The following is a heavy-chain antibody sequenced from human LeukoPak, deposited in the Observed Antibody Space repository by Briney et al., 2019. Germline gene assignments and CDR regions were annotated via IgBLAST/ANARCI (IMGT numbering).Heavy chain of an antibody. CDR3: ARDDFWSGYYTED. J-gene: IGHJ4*02. V-gene: IGHV3-7*03. Sequence: GGSLRLSCAASGFTFSSYWMNWVRQAPGKGLEWVANIKQDGSEKFYVDPVKGRFTISRDNAKNSLYLQMNSLRAEDTAVYYCARDDFWSGYYTEDWGQGTLVTVSS. CDR1: GFTFSSYW. D-gene: IGHD3-3*01. CDR2: IKQDGSEK.